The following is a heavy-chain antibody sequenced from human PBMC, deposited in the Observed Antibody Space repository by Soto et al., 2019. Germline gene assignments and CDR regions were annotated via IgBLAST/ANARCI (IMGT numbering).Heavy chain of an antibody. D-gene: IGHD2-21*01. CDR3: ARGGDGYNFGAVY. CDR1: GYTFTRYG. J-gene: IGHJ4*02. Sequence: ASVKVSCKASGYTFTRYGISWVRQAPGQGLEWMGWISGYNDNTKYAQKFQDRITMTTDTSMSTVNMELRSLRSEDTAVYYCARGGDGYNFGAVYWGQGTPVTVSS. V-gene: IGHV1-18*04. CDR2: ISGYNDNT.